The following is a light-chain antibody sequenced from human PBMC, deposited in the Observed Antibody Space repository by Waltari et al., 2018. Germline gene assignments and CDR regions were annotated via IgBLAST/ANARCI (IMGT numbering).Light chain of an antibody. CDR2: AVS. CDR3: CSYAGSWV. CDR1: SSDVGSYNL. J-gene: IGLJ3*02. V-gene: IGLV2-23*02. Sequence: QSALTQPASVSGSPGQSITISCTGTSSDVGSYNLVSWYQQHPGNAPKLMIYAVSKRASGVSNRFSGSKSGNTASLTISGLQAEDEADYYCCSYAGSWVFGGGTKLTVL.